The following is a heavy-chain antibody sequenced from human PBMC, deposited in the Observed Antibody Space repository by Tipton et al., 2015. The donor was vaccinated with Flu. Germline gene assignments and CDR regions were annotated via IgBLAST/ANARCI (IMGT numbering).Heavy chain of an antibody. Sequence: TLSLTCTVSGGSISGYYWTWFRQPPGKGLVWIGYIYYSGSTNYNPSLKSRVTISVDTSKNQFSLKLSSVTAADTAVYYCATEYRGGGNRYYFDYWGQGTLVTVSS. CDR2: IYYSGST. J-gene: IGHJ4*02. V-gene: IGHV4-59*01. CDR1: GGSISGYY. CDR3: ATEYRGGGNRYYFDY. D-gene: IGHD4-23*01.